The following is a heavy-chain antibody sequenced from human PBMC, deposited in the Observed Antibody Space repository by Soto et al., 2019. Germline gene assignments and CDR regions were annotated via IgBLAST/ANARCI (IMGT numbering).Heavy chain of an antibody. CDR2: ISGSGGST. CDR3: AKDVATIFLLGWFDP. D-gene: IGHD3-9*01. J-gene: IGHJ5*02. CDR1: GLTFSSYA. V-gene: IGHV3-23*01. Sequence: GGSLRLSCAASGLTFSSYAMSWVRQAPGKGLEWVSAISGSGGSTYYADSVKGRFTISRDNSKNTLYLQMNSLRAEDTAVYYCAKDVATIFLLGWFDPWGQGTLVTVSS.